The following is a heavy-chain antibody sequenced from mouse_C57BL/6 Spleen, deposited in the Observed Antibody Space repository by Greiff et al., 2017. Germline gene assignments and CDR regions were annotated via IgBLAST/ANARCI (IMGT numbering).Heavy chain of an antibody. J-gene: IGHJ2*01. CDR1: GYTFTSYW. D-gene: IGHD1-1*01. CDR3: ARFGSSYY. CDR2: IDPSDSYT. V-gene: IGHV1-50*01. Sequence: VQLQQPGAELVKPGASVKLSCKASGYTFTSYWMQWVKQRPGQGLEWIGEIDPSDSYTNYNQKFKGKATLTVDTSSSTASMQLSSLTSEDSAVYYCARFGSSYYWGQGTTLTVSS.